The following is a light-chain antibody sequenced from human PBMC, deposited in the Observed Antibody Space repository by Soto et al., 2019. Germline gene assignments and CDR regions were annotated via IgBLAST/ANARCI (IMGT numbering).Light chain of an antibody. Sequence: EIVLTQSPDTLSLSPGERATLSCRASQSVSSSYLAWYQQKPGQAPRLLIYGASSRATGIPDRFSGSGSGTDFTLTISRLEPEDFALYYCQQYGSSPPTFGQGTKVDIK. V-gene: IGKV3-20*01. CDR3: QQYGSSPPT. CDR1: QSVSSSY. J-gene: IGKJ1*01. CDR2: GAS.